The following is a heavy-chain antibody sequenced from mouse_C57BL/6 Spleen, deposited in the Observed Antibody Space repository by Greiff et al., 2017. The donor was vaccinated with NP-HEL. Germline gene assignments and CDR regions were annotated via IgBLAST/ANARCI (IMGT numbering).Heavy chain of an antibody. J-gene: IGHJ2*01. Sequence: VQLQQSGAELVKPGASVKLSCKASGYTFTSYWMHWVKQRPGQGLEWIGMIHPNSGSTNYNEKFKSKATLTVDISSSTAYMQLSSLTSEDSAVYYCAKYDYDLGFDYWGQGTTLTVSS. D-gene: IGHD2-4*01. CDR1: GYTFTSYW. V-gene: IGHV1-64*01. CDR2: IHPNSGST. CDR3: AKYDYDLGFDY.